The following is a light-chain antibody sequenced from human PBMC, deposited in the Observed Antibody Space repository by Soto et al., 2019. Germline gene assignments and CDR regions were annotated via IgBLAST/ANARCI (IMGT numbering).Light chain of an antibody. J-gene: IGKJ4*01. CDR1: QSVLYSSNNKNY. CDR3: QQYYSTPLT. V-gene: IGKV4-1*01. Sequence: DIVMTQSPDSLAVSLGERATINCKSSQSVLYSSNNKNYLAWYQQKPGQPPELLIYCASTRESEVPDRFSGSGSGTDFTLTISSLQAEDVAFDYCQQYYSTPLTFGGGTKVDIK. CDR2: CAS.